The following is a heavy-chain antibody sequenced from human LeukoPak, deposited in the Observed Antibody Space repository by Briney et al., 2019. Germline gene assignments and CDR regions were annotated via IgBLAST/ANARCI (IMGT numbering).Heavy chain of an antibody. V-gene: IGHV3-53*01. Sequence: PGGSLRLSCAASGLTVSSNYMSWVRQAPGKGLEWVSVIYSGGSTYYADSVKGRFTISRDNSKNTLYLQMNSLRAEDTAVYYCASSGSSWYFDLWGRGTLVTVSS. CDR3: ASSGSSWYFDL. J-gene: IGHJ2*01. CDR1: GLTVSSNY. CDR2: IYSGGST. D-gene: IGHD6-13*01.